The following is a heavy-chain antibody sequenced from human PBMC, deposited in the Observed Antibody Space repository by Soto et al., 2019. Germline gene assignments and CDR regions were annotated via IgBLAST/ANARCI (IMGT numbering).Heavy chain of an antibody. J-gene: IGHJ4*02. Sequence: ASVKVSCKASGYTFTGYYMHWVRQAPGQGLEWMGWINPNSGGTNYAQKFQGRVTMTRDTSISTAYMGLSRLRSDDTAVYYCARLSGYDFWSGSLPFGYWGQGTLVTVSS. D-gene: IGHD3-3*01. CDR1: GYTFTGYY. CDR3: ARLSGYDFWSGSLPFGY. CDR2: INPNSGGT. V-gene: IGHV1-2*02.